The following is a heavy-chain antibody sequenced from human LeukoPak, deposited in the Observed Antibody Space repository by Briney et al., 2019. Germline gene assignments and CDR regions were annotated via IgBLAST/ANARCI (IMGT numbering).Heavy chain of an antibody. V-gene: IGHV3-21*01. CDR3: AREARGGGYDYDYFDY. Sequence: GGSLRLSCAASGFTFSSYSMNWVRQAPGKGLEWVSSISSSSSYIYYAYSVKGRFTISRDNAKNTLYLQMNSLRAEDTAVYYCAREARGGGYDYDYFDYWGQGTLVTVSS. J-gene: IGHJ4*02. D-gene: IGHD5-12*01. CDR1: GFTFSSYS. CDR2: ISSSSSYI.